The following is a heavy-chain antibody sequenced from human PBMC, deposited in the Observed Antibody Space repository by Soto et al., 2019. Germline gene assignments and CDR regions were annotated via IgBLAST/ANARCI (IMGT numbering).Heavy chain of an antibody. V-gene: IGHV4-31*03. CDR1: GGSISSGGYY. CDR2: NYYSGIT. CDR3: ARGSSIAGLYYGMDV. J-gene: IGHJ6*02. Sequence: TSETLSLTCTVSGGSISSGGYYWTWIRQDPGKGLEWIGYNYYSGITYYNPSLKSRVTISLDTSKNQFSLKLSSVTAADTAVYYCARGSSIAGLYYGMDVWGQGTTVTVSS. D-gene: IGHD6-6*01.